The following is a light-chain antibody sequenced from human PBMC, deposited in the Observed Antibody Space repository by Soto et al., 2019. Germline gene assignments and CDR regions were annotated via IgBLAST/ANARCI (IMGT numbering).Light chain of an antibody. CDR1: SSDVGGYNY. Sequence: QSVLTQPPSASGSPGQSVTISCTGTSSDVGGYNYVSWYQQHPGKAPKLMIYDVSKRPSGVPDRFSGSKSGNTASLTVSGLQGEDEAEYYCSSYAGSNGVVFGGGTQLTVL. CDR2: DVS. V-gene: IGLV2-8*01. CDR3: SSYAGSNGVV. J-gene: IGLJ2*01.